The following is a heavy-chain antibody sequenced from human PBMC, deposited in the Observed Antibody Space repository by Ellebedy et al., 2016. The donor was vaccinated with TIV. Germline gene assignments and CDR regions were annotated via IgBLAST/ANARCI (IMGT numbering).Heavy chain of an antibody. Sequence: PGGSLRLSCGASGFTFSTHAMHWVRQAPAKGLEWVGFIWFDGSKADYVDSVKGRFTISRDNSKNTVYLQMNSLRADDTAVYYCARDPTPSGWQLDYWGPGTLVTVSS. J-gene: IGHJ4*02. CDR3: ARDPTPSGWQLDY. V-gene: IGHV3-33*01. CDR2: IWFDGSKA. CDR1: GFTFSTHA. D-gene: IGHD6-19*01.